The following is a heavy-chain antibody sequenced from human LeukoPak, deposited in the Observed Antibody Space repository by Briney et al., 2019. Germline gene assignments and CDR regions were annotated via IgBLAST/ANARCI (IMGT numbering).Heavy chain of an antibody. V-gene: IGHV4-61*02. Sequence: PSETLSLTCTVSGHSISNSRHYWSWIRHPAGKALEWIRRIYPSGNTNYNPSLKSRVSISLDTSKNQFSLNLKSVTAADTAMYYCARDGVVTMELDYWGQGTLVTVSS. CDR3: ARDGVVTMELDY. CDR1: GHSISNSRHY. CDR2: IYPSGNT. D-gene: IGHD3-3*01. J-gene: IGHJ4*02.